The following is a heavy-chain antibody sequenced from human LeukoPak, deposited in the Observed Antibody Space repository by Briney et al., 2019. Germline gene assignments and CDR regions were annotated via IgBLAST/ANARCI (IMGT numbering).Heavy chain of an antibody. D-gene: IGHD4-17*01. CDR1: GGSISSGDYY. Sequence: SETLSLTCTVSGGSISSGDYYWTWIRQPPGKGLEWMGYIFYSGSMYYNPSLKSRLTISVDTSKNQFSLKLRSVTAADTAVYHCARQTTVISFDYWGQGALVTVSS. J-gene: IGHJ4*02. CDR3: ARQTTVISFDY. V-gene: IGHV4-30-4*01. CDR2: IFYSGSM.